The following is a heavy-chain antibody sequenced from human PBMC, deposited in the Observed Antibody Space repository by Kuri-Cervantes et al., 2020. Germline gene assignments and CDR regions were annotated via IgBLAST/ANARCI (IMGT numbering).Heavy chain of an antibody. D-gene: IGHD2-15*01. V-gene: IGHV3-11*04. CDR3: ATAVNGSCFN. J-gene: IGHJ4*02. CDR2: ISSSGSTI. Sequence: GESLKISCAASGFTFSDYYMSWIRQAPGKGLEWVSYISSSGSTIYYADSVKGRFTISRDNAKSAMFLQMNSLRVEDTSIYYCATAVNGSCFNWGQGTLVTVSS. CDR1: GFTFSDYY.